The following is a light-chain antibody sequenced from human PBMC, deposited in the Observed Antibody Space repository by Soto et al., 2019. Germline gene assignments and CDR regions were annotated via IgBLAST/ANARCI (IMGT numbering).Light chain of an antibody. CDR1: SSNLGSNY. J-gene: IGLJ1*01. Sequence: QSALTQTPSASGTPGQRITISCSGSSSNLGSNYVYWYQQLPGTAPKLLIPRNNQRPSGVPDRFSGSNSGTSASLAISGLRSADEADYYCAAWDDSLSGRYVFVTGTKVTVL. V-gene: IGLV1-47*01. CDR2: RNN. CDR3: AAWDDSLSGRYV.